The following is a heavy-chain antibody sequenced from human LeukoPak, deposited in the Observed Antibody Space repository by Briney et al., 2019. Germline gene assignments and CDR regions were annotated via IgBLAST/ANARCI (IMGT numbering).Heavy chain of an antibody. CDR2: INAGNGNS. CDR1: GYTFTSYA. D-gene: IGHD1-7*01. Sequence: ASVKVSCKASGYTFTSYAIHWVRQAPGQRLEWMGWINAGNGNSKYSQKFQGRVTITSDTSASTAYMELSSLRSEDTAVYYCARDGGGELRSWGQGTLVTVSS. CDR3: ARDGGGELRS. J-gene: IGHJ5*02. V-gene: IGHV1-3*01.